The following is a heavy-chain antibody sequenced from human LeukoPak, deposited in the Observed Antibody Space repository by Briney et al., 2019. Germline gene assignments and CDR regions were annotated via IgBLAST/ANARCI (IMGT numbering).Heavy chain of an antibody. D-gene: IGHD5-24*01. J-gene: IGHJ4*02. CDR2: ISWNSGSI. Sequence: GGSLRLSCAASGFTFDDYAMHWVRQAPGKCLEWVSGISWNSGSIGYADSVKGRFTISRDNAKTSLYLQMNSLRAEDTALYYCAKDLGPGSMATSPGFDYWGQGTLVTVSS. V-gene: IGHV3-9*01. CDR1: GFTFDDYA. CDR3: AKDLGPGSMATSPGFDY.